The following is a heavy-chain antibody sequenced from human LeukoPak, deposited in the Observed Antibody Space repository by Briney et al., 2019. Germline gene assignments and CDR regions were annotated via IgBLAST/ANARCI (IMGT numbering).Heavy chain of an antibody. CDR1: GDSISSYY. V-gene: IGHV4-59*08. J-gene: IGHJ4*02. Sequence: PSETLSLTCTVSGDSISSYYWNWIRQPPGKGLEWIGYGHYTGSTNYNPSLKSRVTFSVDTSKNQFSLKLSSVTAADTAVYYCARSPMVRVNFDYWGQGTLVTVSS. D-gene: IGHD3-10*01. CDR2: GHYTGST. CDR3: ARSPMVRVNFDY.